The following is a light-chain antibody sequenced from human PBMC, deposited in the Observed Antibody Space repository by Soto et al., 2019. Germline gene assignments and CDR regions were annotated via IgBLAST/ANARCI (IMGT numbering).Light chain of an antibody. CDR2: AAS. CDR1: QGISSY. Sequence: AIRMTQSPSSFSASTGDRVTITCRASQGISSYLAWYQQKPGKAPKLLICAASTLQSGVPSRFSGSGSGTDFTLTISCLQSEDFATYYCQQYYSYPPGFGQGTKVEIK. V-gene: IGKV1-8*01. J-gene: IGKJ1*01. CDR3: QQYYSYPPG.